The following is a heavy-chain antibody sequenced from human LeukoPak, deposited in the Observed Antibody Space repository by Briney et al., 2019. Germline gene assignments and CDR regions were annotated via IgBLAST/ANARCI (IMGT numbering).Heavy chain of an antibody. CDR3: AKGLYHYYGSGSYTFDY. D-gene: IGHD3-10*01. CDR2: IRSKANSYAT. V-gene: IGHV3-73*01. J-gene: IGHJ4*02. Sequence: PGGSLRLSCAASGFTFSGSAMHWVRQASGKGLEWVGRIRSKANSYATAYAASVKGRFTISRDNSKNTLYLQMNSLRAEDTAIYYCAKGLYHYYGSGSYTFDYWGQGTLVTVSS. CDR1: GFTFSGSA.